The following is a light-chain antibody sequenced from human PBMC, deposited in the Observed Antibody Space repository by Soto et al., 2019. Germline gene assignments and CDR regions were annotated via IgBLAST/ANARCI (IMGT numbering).Light chain of an antibody. CDR2: AAS. Sequence: EFVLTQSPGTLSLSPGERATLSCRASQSVSSDLAWYHQKPGQPPRLLLYAASNRATGIPDRFSGSGSGTDFTLTITRLEAEDFAMYYCQRYDSLRTFGQGTKVDIK. CDR3: QRYDSLRT. V-gene: IGKV3-20*01. CDR1: QSVSSD. J-gene: IGKJ1*01.